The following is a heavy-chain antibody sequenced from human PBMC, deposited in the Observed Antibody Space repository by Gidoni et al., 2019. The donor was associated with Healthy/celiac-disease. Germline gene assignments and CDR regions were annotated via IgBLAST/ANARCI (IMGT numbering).Heavy chain of an antibody. V-gene: IGHV3-23*01. CDR1: GFTFSSYA. Sequence: EVQLLESGGGLVQPGGSMRLSCAASGFTFSSYAMSWVRQAPGKGLEWVSAISGSGGSTYYADSVKGRFTISRDNSKNTLYLQMNSLRAEDTAVYYCAKDGGDIVVVPAADFDYWGQGTLVTVSS. CDR3: AKDGGDIVVVPAADFDY. J-gene: IGHJ4*02. CDR2: ISGSGGST. D-gene: IGHD2-2*01.